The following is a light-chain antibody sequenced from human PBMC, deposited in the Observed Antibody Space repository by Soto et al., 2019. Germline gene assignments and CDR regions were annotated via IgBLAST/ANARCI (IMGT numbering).Light chain of an antibody. Sequence: DIPMTQSPTSLSASVGDRVTISCRASQSISTYLSWYQQKPGKAPRLLIYAASTVQSGVPPRFSGSGSGTDFILTISSLRSEDIATYFCQQTYSAPPWTFGQGTKVEIK. J-gene: IGKJ1*01. CDR3: QQTYSAPPWT. CDR2: AAS. V-gene: IGKV1-39*01. CDR1: QSISTY.